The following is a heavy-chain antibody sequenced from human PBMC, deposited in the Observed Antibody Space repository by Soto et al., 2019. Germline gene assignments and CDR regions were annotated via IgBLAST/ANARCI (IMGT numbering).Heavy chain of an antibody. D-gene: IGHD5-12*01. CDR2: INHSGST. Sequence: QVQLQQWGAGLLKPSETLSLTCAVYGGSFSGYYWSWIRQPPGKGLEWIGEINHSGSTNYNPSLKSGVTISVDMSKNQFSRKLSSVTAADTVVYYCARGVATVVTSYFDYWGQGTLVTVSS. J-gene: IGHJ4*02. CDR1: GGSFSGYY. CDR3: ARGVATVVTSYFDY. V-gene: IGHV4-34*01.